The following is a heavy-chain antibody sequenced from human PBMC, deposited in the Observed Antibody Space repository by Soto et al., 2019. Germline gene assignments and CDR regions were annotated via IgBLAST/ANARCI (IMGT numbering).Heavy chain of an antibody. V-gene: IGHV3-21*01. CDR1: GFTFSSYS. CDR3: ARQYSSSRPFDL. J-gene: IGHJ2*01. Sequence: PRGSLRLSCAASGFTFSSYSMNWVRQAPGKGLEWVSSISSSSSYIYYADSVKGRFTISRDNAKNSLYLQMNSLRAEDTAVYYVARQYSSSRPFDLWGRGTLVTVSS. CDR2: ISSSSSYI. D-gene: IGHD6-6*01.